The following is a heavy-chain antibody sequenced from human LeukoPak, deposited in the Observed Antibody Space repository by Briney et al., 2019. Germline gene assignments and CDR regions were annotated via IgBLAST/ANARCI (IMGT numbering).Heavy chain of an antibody. V-gene: IGHV3-48*04. D-gene: IGHD6-13*01. CDR2: IRSSSSTI. J-gene: IGHJ4*02. CDR3: ARGTAATLFDY. CDR1: GFTFSNYN. Sequence: GGSLRLSCAASGFTFSNYNMNWVRQAPGKGLEWVSYIRSSSSTIYYVDSVKGRFTISRDNAKNSLYLQMNGLRAEDTAVYYCARGTAATLFDYWGQGTLVTVSS.